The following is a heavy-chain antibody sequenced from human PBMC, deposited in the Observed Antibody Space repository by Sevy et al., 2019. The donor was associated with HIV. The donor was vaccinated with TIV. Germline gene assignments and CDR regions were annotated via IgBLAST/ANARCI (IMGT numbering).Heavy chain of an antibody. V-gene: IGHV3-21*01. D-gene: IGHD1-1*01. CDR2: ISSTSGYI. Sequence: GGSLRLSCAASGFTFSSYRLTWVRQAPGKGLEWVSCISSTSGYINYADSVKGRFTISRDNAKNLLYLQMDSLRAEDTAVYYCARAVLEISSWRSDYWGQGTLVTVSS. CDR1: GFTFSSYR. CDR3: ARAVLEISSWRSDY. J-gene: IGHJ4*02.